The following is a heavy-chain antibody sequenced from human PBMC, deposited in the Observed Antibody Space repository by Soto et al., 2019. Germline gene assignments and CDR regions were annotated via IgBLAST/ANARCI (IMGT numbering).Heavy chain of an antibody. D-gene: IGHD4-17*01. J-gene: IGHJ4*02. V-gene: IGHV1-69*08. CDR3: AREPWDSTVTGYSY. CDR1: GGTFSSYT. CDR2: IIPILGIA. Sequence: QVQLVQSGAEVKKPGSSVKVSCKASGGTFSSYTISWVRQAPGQGLEWMGRIIPILGIANYAQKLQGRVTITADQSTSTAYMEPSSLRSEDTAVYYCAREPWDSTVTGYSYWGQGTLVTVSS.